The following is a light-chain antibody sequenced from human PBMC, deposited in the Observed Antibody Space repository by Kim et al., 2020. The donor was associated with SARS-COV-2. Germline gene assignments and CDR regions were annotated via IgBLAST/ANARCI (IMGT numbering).Light chain of an antibody. CDR1: QRVRGTY. Sequence: ARQRVRGTYIARYQQKPGQAPRLLISGASSRATGIPDRFSGSGSATDFTLTVSSLEPEDSAVYSCQYYGDSPWTFGQGTKVDIK. J-gene: IGKJ1*01. CDR3: QYYGDSPWT. V-gene: IGKV3-20*01. CDR2: GAS.